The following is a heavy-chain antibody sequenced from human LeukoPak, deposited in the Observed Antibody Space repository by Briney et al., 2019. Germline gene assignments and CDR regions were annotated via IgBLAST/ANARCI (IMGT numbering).Heavy chain of an antibody. J-gene: IGHJ4*02. D-gene: IGHD6-19*01. CDR2: IGAGGTFT. CDR3: AKEYRAAVAGYCFDY. Sequence: GGSLRLSCTASGFTFSSYAMNWVRQAPGKGLEWVSGIGAGGTFTYYADSVKGRFTISRDNSKNTLYLQMNSLRAEDTAVYFRAKEYRAAVAGYCFDYWRQGTPVTVSS. CDR1: GFTFSSYA. V-gene: IGHV3-23*01.